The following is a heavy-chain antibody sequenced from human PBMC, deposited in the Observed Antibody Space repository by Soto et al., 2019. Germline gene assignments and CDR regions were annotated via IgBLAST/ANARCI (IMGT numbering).Heavy chain of an antibody. V-gene: IGHV4-34*02. CDR3: ARYGYGNSLYGVDV. Sequence: QVHLQQRGAGLLKPSETLSLNCVVSGESFIGYYWSWIRQTPGMGLEWIGEVDHRGSTTYNPSLKHRASISIDSSQNLFSLELTFLPAAATALYFCARYGYGNSLYGVDVWGQVTRVTVSS. J-gene: IGHJ6*02. CDR2: VDHRGST. CDR1: GESFIGYY. D-gene: IGHD1-7*01.